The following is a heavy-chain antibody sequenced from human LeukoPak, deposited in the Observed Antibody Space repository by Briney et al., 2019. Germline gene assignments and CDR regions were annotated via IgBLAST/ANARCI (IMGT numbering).Heavy chain of an antibody. D-gene: IGHD3-10*01. CDR1: GFTFSSYW. V-gene: IGHV3-7*02. J-gene: IGHJ4*02. Sequence: GGSLILSCAVSGFTFSSYWMTWVRQAPGKGLEWVANIKQDGSEKNYVDSVKGRFTISRDNAKNSLYLQMSSLRAEDTAMYYCARYGRELWFGELGYWGQGTLVTVSS. CDR2: IKQDGSEK. CDR3: ARYGRELWFGELGY.